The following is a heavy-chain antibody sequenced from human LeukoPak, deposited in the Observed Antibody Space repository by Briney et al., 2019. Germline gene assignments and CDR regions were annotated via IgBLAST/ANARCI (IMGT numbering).Heavy chain of an antibody. Sequence: ASVKVSCKASGYTFTGYYMHWVRQAPGQGLEWMGWINPNSGGTNYAQKSQGRVTMTRDTSISTAYMELSRLRSDDTAVYYCARGTIFGVVSPDYWGQGTLVTVSS. CDR2: INPNSGGT. CDR3: ARGTIFGVVSPDY. V-gene: IGHV1-2*02. J-gene: IGHJ4*02. D-gene: IGHD3-3*01. CDR1: GYTFTGYY.